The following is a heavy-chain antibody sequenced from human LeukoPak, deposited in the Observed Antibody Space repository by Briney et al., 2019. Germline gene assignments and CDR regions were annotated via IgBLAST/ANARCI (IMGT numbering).Heavy chain of an antibody. D-gene: IGHD2-15*01. J-gene: IGHJ4*02. V-gene: IGHV4-39*01. CDR2: IYYRVST. CDR3: ARHPVVVEFDY. CDR1: GGSISRSSYY. Sequence: PSETLSLTCTVSGGSISRSSYYGGWIRQPPGGGLEWIGSIYYRVSTYYNPSLKNRVTISVDTSRNPSSLKLSSVPAADTAVYYCARHPVVVEFDYWGQGTLVTVSS.